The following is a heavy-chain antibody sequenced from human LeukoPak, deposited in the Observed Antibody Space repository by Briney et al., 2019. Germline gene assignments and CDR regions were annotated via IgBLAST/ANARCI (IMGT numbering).Heavy chain of an antibody. V-gene: IGHV3-30*18. Sequence: GGPLTLFCAASGFTFSNYAMLGVRQAPGKGLECVAVISYDGSNKYYGDSVKGRFTISRDNSKNTLYLQMNSLRAEDTAVYYCAKDLGDSGYDWGWFDPWGQGTLVTVSS. J-gene: IGHJ5*02. CDR1: GFTFSNYA. CDR3: AKDLGDSGYDWGWFDP. D-gene: IGHD5-12*01. CDR2: ISYDGSNK.